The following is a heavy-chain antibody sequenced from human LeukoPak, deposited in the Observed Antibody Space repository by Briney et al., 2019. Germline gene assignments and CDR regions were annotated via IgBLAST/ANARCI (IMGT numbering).Heavy chain of an antibody. CDR2: IYYSGST. Sequence: PSETLSLTCTVSGGSISSGDYYWNWIRQPPGKGLEWIGYIYYSGSTSYNPSLKSRVIISVDTSKNQFSLKLSSVAAADTAVYFCARNRMVRGVIMGFDYWGQGNLVTVSS. CDR1: GGSISSGDYY. D-gene: IGHD3-10*01. V-gene: IGHV4-30-4*01. J-gene: IGHJ4*02. CDR3: ARNRMVRGVIMGFDY.